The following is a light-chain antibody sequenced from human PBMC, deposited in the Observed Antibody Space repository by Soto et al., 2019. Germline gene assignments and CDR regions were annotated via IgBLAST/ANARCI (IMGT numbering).Light chain of an antibody. CDR2: GAS. J-gene: IGKJ5*01. Sequence: EIGLTQSPDTLSLSPGGRATLSCSAIRTVIRNNLAWHQTQPGQPPSLLVYGASNRATGIPDRFSGSGSGTDFTLTISRLEPDDFAVYYCQQHGTSPITFGQGTRLEIK. V-gene: IGKV3-20*01. CDR3: QQHGTSPIT. CDR1: RTVIRNN.